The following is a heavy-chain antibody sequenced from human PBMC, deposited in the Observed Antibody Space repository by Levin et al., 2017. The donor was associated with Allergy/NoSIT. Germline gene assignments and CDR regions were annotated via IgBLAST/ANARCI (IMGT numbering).Heavy chain of an antibody. CDR1: GFSLNYGGVA. CDR3: SQYSQGWVGEFSH. CDR2: ISGAEDK. D-gene: IGHD3-10*01. V-gene: IGHV2-5*02. Sequence: TLSLTLACTFSGFSLNYGGVAVGWFRQSPGEALEWLALISGAEDKRYSPTLKNRLTITRDTSKKQVFLTMTNMASVDTATYFCSQYSQGWVGEFSHWGQGTLVTVSS. J-gene: IGHJ4*02.